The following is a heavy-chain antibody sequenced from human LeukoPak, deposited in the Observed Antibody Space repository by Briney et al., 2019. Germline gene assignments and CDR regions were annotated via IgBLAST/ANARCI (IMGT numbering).Heavy chain of an antibody. CDR1: GFSFNSAA. D-gene: IGHD2-21*01. Sequence: GRSLRLSCAASGFSFNSAAMTWVRQAPGKGLEWVSLVSSSGANTYYADSVKGRFTISRDNSKNTLYLQMNSLRAEDTAIYYCAKDIQGSYWGQGTLVTVSS. CDR3: AKDIQGSY. V-gene: IGHV3-23*01. J-gene: IGHJ4*02. CDR2: VSSSGANT.